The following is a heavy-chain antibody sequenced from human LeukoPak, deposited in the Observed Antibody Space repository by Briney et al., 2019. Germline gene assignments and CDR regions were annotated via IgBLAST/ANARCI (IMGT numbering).Heavy chain of an antibody. CDR3: ARGYRAYFQH. V-gene: IGHV3-30*04. Sequence: GGSLRLSCAASGFTFSSYAMHWVRQAPGKGLEWVAVISYDGSNKYYADSVKGRFTISRDNSKNTLYLQMNSLRAEDTAVYYCARGYRAYFQHWGQGTLVTVSS. D-gene: IGHD1-1*01. J-gene: IGHJ1*01. CDR1: GFTFSSYA. CDR2: ISYDGSNK.